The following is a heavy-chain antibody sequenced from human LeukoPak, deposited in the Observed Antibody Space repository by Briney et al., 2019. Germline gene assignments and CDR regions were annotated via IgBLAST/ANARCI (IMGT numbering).Heavy chain of an antibody. Sequence: SETLSLTCAVSGGSISSSNWWSWVRQPPGKGLEWIGEIYHSGSTNYNPSLKSRVTISVDKSKNQFSLKLSSVTAADTAVYYCARVAHDFWSGYDFDYWGQGTLVTVSS. CDR3: ARVAHDFWSGYDFDY. J-gene: IGHJ4*02. CDR2: IYHSGST. CDR1: GGSISSSNW. D-gene: IGHD3-3*01. V-gene: IGHV4-4*02.